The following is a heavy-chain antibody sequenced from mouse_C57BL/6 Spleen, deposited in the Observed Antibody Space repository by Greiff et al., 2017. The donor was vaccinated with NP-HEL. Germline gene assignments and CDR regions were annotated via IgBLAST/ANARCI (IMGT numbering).Heavy chain of an antibody. CDR1: GYAFTNYL. J-gene: IGHJ3*01. CDR2: INPGSGGT. Sequence: VQLQQSGAELVRPGTSVKVSCKASGYAFTNYLIEWVKQRPGQGLEWIGVINPGSGGTNYNEKFKGKATLTADKSSSTAYMQLSSLTSEDSAVYFCARDRDRFAYWGQGTLVTVSA. CDR3: ARDRDRFAY. D-gene: IGHD3-3*01. V-gene: IGHV1-54*01.